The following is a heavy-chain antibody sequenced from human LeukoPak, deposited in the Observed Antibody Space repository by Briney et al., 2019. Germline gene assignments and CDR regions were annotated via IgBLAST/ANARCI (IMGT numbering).Heavy chain of an antibody. CDR1: GFTVSSNY. CDR3: AKDVGKWESLHFFDY. CDR2: IYSGGST. V-gene: IGHV3-53*01. D-gene: IGHD1-26*01. Sequence: GGSLRLSCAASGFTVSSNYMSWVRQAPGKGLEWVSVIYSGGSTYYADSVKGRFTISRDNSKNTLYLQMNSLRAEDTAVYYCAKDVGKWESLHFFDYWGQGTLVTVSS. J-gene: IGHJ4*02.